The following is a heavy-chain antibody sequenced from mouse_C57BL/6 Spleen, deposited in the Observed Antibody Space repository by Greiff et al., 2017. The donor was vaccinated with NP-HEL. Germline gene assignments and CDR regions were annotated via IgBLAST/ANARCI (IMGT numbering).Heavy chain of an antibody. V-gene: IGHV1-72*01. CDR2: IDPNSGGT. CDR1: GYTFTSYW. CDR3: ARSIYYDYDVPRPMDY. Sequence: QVQLKQPGAELVKPGASVKLSCKASGYTFTSYWMHWVKQRPGRGLEWIGRIDPNSGGTKYNEKFKSKATLTVDKPSSTAYMQLSSLTSEDSAVYYCARSIYYDYDVPRPMDYWGQGTSVTVSS. D-gene: IGHD2-4*01. J-gene: IGHJ4*01.